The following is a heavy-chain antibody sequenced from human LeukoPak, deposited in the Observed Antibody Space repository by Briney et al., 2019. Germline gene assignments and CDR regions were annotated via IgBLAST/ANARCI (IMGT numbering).Heavy chain of an antibody. J-gene: IGHJ4*02. CDR2: ISSSGSTI. V-gene: IGHV3-11*04. CDR1: GFTFSDYY. CDR3: ARVGDFYGGYNYFDY. D-gene: IGHD5-12*01. Sequence: KPGGSLRLSYASCGFTFSDYYMSWIRQAPGKGLEWVSYISSSGSTIYYADSVKGRFTISRDNAKNSLYLQMNSLRAEDTAVYYCARVGDFYGGYNYFDYWGQGTLVTVSS.